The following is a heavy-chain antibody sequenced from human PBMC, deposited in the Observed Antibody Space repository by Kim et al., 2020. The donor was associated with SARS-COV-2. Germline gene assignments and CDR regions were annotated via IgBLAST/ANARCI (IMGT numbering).Heavy chain of an antibody. D-gene: IGHD3-9*01. CDR3: ARGPLNYDILSDDAFDI. CDR1: GDSVSSNSAA. J-gene: IGHJ3*02. V-gene: IGHV6-1*01. CDR2: TYYRSKWYN. Sequence: SQTLSLTCAISGDSVSSNSAAWNWIRQSPSRGLEWLGRTYYRSKWYNDYAVSVKSRITINPDTSKNQFSLQLNSVTPEDTAVYYCARGPLNYDILSDDAFDIWGQGTMVTVSS.